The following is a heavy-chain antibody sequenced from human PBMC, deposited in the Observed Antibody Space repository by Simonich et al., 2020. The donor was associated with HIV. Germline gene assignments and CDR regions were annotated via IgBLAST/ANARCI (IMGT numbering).Heavy chain of an antibody. V-gene: IGHV3-21*01. Sequence: EVQLVESGGGLVKPGGSLRLSCAASGFTFSSYSMNWVRQAPGKGLEWVSSISSSSSYIYYADSVKGRFTISRDNAKNSLYLQMNSLSAEDTAWYYCSRDGRKGSSTSCSDYWGQGTLVTVSS. CDR2: ISSSSSYI. CDR3: SRDGRKGSSTSCSDY. CDR1: GFTFSSYS. J-gene: IGHJ4*02. D-gene: IGHD2-2*01.